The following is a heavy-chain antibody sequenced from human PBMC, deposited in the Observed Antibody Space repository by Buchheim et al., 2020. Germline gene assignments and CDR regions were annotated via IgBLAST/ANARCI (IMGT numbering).Heavy chain of an antibody. CDR3: ARDQRDQLLYLFDY. J-gene: IGHJ4*02. Sequence: QVQLVESGGGVVQPGRSLRLSCAASGITFSSYGMHWVRQAPGKGLEWVAVISYDGNSKYYTDSVKGRFTISRDNSKNTLYLQMSSLRVEDTAMYYCARDQRDQLLYLFDYWGQGAL. CDR2: ISYDGNSK. V-gene: IGHV3-30*19. CDR1: GITFSSYG. D-gene: IGHD2-2*02.